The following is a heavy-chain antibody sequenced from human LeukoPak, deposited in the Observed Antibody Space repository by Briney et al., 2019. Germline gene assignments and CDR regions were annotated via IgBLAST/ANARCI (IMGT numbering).Heavy chain of an antibody. CDR2: ISGYNGNT. J-gene: IGHJ4*02. V-gene: IGHV1-18*01. CDR1: GGTFSSYA. Sequence: ASVKVSCKASGGTFSSYAISWVRQAPGQGLEWMGWISGYNGNTNYAQKLQGRVTMTTDTSTSTAYMDLRSLRSDDTAVYYCARVTGYMIEDYFDYWGQGTLVTVSS. CDR3: ARVTGYMIEDYFDY. D-gene: IGHD3-22*01.